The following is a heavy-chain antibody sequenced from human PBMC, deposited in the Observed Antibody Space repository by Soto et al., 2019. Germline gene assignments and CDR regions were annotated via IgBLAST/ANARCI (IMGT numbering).Heavy chain of an antibody. V-gene: IGHV4-4*07. D-gene: IGHD3-3*01. CDR1: GGSVNGYY. CDR3: ARGQRFSDWFDP. Sequence: QVQLQESGPGLVKPSETLSLTCTVFGGSVNGYYWTWIRQPAGKGLEWIGRIYSSGITKYNPSLKSRVTMSLDASRNQFSLNLTSVTAADTAVYCCARGQRFSDWFDPWGQGTLVTVSS. J-gene: IGHJ5*02. CDR2: IYSSGIT.